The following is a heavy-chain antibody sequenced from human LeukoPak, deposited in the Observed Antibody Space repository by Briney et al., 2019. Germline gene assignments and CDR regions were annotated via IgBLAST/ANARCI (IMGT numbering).Heavy chain of an antibody. Sequence: PSETLSLTCTVSGGSVSSGSYYWSWIRQPPGKGLEWIGYIYYSGSTYYNPSLKSRVTISVDTSKNQFSLKLSSVTATDTAVYYCARTLDYGGNHPDYWGQGTLVTVSS. CDR1: GGSVSSGSYY. D-gene: IGHD4-17*01. CDR3: ARTLDYGGNHPDY. CDR2: IYYSGST. J-gene: IGHJ4*02. V-gene: IGHV4-61*01.